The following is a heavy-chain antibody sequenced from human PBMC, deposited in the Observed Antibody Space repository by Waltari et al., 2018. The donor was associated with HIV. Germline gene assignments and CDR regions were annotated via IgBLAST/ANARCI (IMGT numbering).Heavy chain of an antibody. D-gene: IGHD7-27*01. V-gene: IGHV4-59*01. J-gene: IGHJ4*02. CDR2: IDYSGET. CDR3: ARDPRANWASYHFDY. CDR1: GGSISGYH. Sequence: QVQLQESGPGLVKPSETLSLTCTVSGGSISGYHWSWIRQPPGKGLEWIGYIDYSGETNNNPSLESRVTISVDTSENQFFLKLSSVTAADTAVYYCARDPRANWASYHFDYWGQGTLVTVSS.